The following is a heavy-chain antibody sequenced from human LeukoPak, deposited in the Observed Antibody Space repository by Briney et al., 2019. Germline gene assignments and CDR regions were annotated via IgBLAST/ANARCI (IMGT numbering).Heavy chain of an antibody. CDR2: ISGSGGST. CDR3: ARDPKRAAAAGFDAFDI. D-gene: IGHD6-13*01. Sequence: GSLRLSCAASGFTFSSHAMSWVRQAPGKGLEWVSAISGSGGSTYYADSVKGRFTISRDNSKNTLYLQMNSLRAEDTAVYYCARDPKRAAAAGFDAFDIWGQGTMVTVSS. CDR1: GFTFSSHA. J-gene: IGHJ3*02. V-gene: IGHV3-23*01.